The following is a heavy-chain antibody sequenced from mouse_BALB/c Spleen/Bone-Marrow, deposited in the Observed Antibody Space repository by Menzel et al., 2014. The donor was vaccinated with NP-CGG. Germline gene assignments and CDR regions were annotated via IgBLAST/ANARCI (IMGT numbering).Heavy chain of an antibody. Sequence: VKLMESGAELVKPGASVKLSCKPSGYTFTNYWIQWVKQRPGQGLGWIGEIFPGIGTTYYNEKFKGKATLNIDTSSSTAYMQLSSLTSEDSAVYFCARGGNYGYWGQGTTLTVSS. V-gene: IGHV1S132*01. CDR2: IFPGIGTT. CDR1: GYTFTNYW. J-gene: IGHJ2*01. D-gene: IGHD2-1*01. CDR3: ARGGNYGY.